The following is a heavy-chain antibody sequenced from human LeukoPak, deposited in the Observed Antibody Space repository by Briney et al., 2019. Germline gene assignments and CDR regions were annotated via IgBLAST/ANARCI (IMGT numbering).Heavy chain of an antibody. D-gene: IGHD1-26*01. CDR3: AKDMGYSGNYRTPDY. J-gene: IGHJ4*02. Sequence: GGSLRLSCAASGFTFSSYAMHWVRQAPGKGLEWVSGISWNSGSMGYADSVKGRFTISRDNAKNSLYLQMNSLRAEDTALYYCAKDMGYSGNYRTPDYWGQGTLVTVSS. CDR2: ISWNSGSM. CDR1: GFTFSSYA. V-gene: IGHV3-9*01.